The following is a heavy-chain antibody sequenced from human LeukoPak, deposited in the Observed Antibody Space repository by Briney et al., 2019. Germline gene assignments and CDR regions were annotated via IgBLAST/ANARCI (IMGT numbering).Heavy chain of an antibody. V-gene: IGHV4-34*01. CDR2: INHSGST. J-gene: IGHJ4*02. D-gene: IGHD3-10*01. Sequence: NPSETLSLTCAVYGGSFSGYYWSWIRQPPGKGLEWIGEINHSGSTNYNPSLKSRVTISVDTSKNQFSLKLSSVTAADTAVYYCSYGSGSYLVYWGQGTLVTVSS. CDR1: GGSFSGYY. CDR3: SYGSGSYLVY.